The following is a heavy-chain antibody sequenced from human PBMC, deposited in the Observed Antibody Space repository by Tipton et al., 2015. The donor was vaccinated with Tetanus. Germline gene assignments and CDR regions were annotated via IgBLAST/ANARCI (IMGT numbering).Heavy chain of an antibody. V-gene: IGHV4-59*08. CDR1: GGSISGDY. CDR2: VYYPGKT. CDR3: ARLGYDILTGYHYDY. Sequence: TLSLTCSVSGGSISGDYWSWIRQPPGKGLEWIGYVYYPGKTNSNPSLKSRVTISVDTSKNQFSLKLSSVTAADTAVYYCARLGYDILTGYHYDYWGQGTLVTVSS. D-gene: IGHD3-9*01. J-gene: IGHJ4*02.